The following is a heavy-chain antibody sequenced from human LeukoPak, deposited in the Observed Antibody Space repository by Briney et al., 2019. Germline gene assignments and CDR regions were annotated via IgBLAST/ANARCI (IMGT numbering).Heavy chain of an antibody. CDR1: NYSVRSDLH. J-gene: IGHJ4*02. CDR3: ASLRFGDSYFDL. Sequence: PSETLSLTCKVSNYSVRSDLHWSWIWQSPGRGLEWIASVYQSGHAYYSPSLKSRVLISFDTSKKELSLKINSVTASDTALYYCASLRFGDSYFDLWGQGTQVTVSS. D-gene: IGHD3-10*01. CDR2: VYQSGHA. V-gene: IGHV4-38-2*02.